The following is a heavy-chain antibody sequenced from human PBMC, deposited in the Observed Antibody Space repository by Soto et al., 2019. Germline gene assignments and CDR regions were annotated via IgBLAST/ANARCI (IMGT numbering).Heavy chain of an antibody. V-gene: IGHV3-74*01. CDR1: GFIFTNFW. Sequence: GGSLRLSCEASGFIFTNFWMHWVRQVPGKGLVWVSRIDTSGSSTSYADSVKGRFTISRDNAKNTVSLQMNSLRAEDTGVYYCAKDSWYFDIWSQGSRVTVSS. CDR2: IDTSGSST. CDR3: AKDSWYFDI. D-gene: IGHD6-13*01. J-gene: IGHJ4*02.